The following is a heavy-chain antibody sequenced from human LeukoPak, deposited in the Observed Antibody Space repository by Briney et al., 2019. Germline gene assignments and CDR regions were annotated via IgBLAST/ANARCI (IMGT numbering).Heavy chain of an antibody. D-gene: IGHD6-19*01. V-gene: IGHV1-2*02. Sequence: ASVKVSCKASGYTFTGYYMDWVRQAPGQGLERMGWINPSSGGTSNAQKFQGRVTMTRDTSISTAYMELSRLRSDDTAVYYCARVLFYSSGNKSNRVDYWGQGTLVTVSS. J-gene: IGHJ4*02. CDR3: ARVLFYSSGNKSNRVDY. CDR2: INPSSGGT. CDR1: GYTFTGYY.